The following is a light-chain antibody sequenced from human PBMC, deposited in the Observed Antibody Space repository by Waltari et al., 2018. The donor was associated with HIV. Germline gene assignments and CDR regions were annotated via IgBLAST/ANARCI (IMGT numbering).Light chain of an antibody. CDR2: GAS. V-gene: IGKV1-39*01. Sequence: DIQMTQSPSSLSASVGDRVTITCRASQSISSYLNWYQQKPGKAPKLLIYGASSLQSGVPSRFSGSGSGTDFTLTISSLQPEEFATYYCQQSDSTPVTFGGGTKVEIK. J-gene: IGKJ4*01. CDR1: QSISSY. CDR3: QQSDSTPVT.